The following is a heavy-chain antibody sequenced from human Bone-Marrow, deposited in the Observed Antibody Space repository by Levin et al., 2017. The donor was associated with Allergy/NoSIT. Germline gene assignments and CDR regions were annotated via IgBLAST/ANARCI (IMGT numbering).Heavy chain of an antibody. CDR1: GFIFTSYG. Sequence: PGGSLRLSCVASGFIFTSYGIHWVRQVPGKGLEWVAVIWYDGSKKYYADSVKGRFTISRDNAKNTVWLQMDSLRVEDTAVYYCGRGSRQILPPYGMDVWGQGTTVIVSS. V-gene: IGHV3-33*01. D-gene: IGHD2-2*01. CDR2: IWYDGSKK. CDR3: GRGSRQILPPYGMDV. J-gene: IGHJ6*02.